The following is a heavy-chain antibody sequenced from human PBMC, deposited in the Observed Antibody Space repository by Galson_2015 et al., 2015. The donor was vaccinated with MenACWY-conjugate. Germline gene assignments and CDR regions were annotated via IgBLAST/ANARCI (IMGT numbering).Heavy chain of an antibody. CDR1: RYIFSGYW. V-gene: IGHV3-7*03. D-gene: IGHD1-26*01. CDR3: AKTRGASFYFDS. J-gene: IGHJ4*01. Sequence: SLRLSCAASRYIFSGYWMGWVRQAPRKGLDWVANIKPDGSDIECADSVKARITISRDNAQNTLYLQMDSLRVEDTAVYYCAKTRGASFYFDSW. CDR2: IKPDGSDI.